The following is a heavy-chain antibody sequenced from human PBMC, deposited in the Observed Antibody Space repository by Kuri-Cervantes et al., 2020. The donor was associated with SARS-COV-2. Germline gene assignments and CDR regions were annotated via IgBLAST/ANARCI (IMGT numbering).Heavy chain of an antibody. D-gene: IGHD3-3*01. Sequence: GSLRLSCAVYGGSSSGYYWSWIRQPPGKGLEWIGEINHSGSTNYNPSLKSRVTISVDTSKNQFSLKLSFVTAADTAVYYCARAKMGFLEWDNWFDPWGQGTLVTVSS. V-gene: IGHV4-34*01. CDR3: ARAKMGFLEWDNWFDP. J-gene: IGHJ5*02. CDR1: GGSSSGYY. CDR2: INHSGST.